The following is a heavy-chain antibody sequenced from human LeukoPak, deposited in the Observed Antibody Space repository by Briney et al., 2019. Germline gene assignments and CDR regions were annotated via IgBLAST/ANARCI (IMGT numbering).Heavy chain of an antibody. D-gene: IGHD6-13*01. V-gene: IGHV4-34*01. J-gene: IGHJ4*02. CDR3: ARGYSSSWYAGSAFDY. CDR2: INHSGST. Sequence: SETLSLTCAVYGGSFSGYYWSWIRQPPGKGLEWIGEINHSGSTNYNPSLKSRVTISVDTSKNQFSLKLSSVTAADTAAYYCARGYSSSWYAGSAFDYWGQGTLVTVSS. CDR1: GGSFSGYY.